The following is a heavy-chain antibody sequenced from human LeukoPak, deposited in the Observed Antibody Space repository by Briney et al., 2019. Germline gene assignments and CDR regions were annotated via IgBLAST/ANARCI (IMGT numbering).Heavy chain of an antibody. J-gene: IGHJ4*02. CDR3: ASLAHFDGSTDYPDF. CDR1: GFTFTSSA. D-gene: IGHD3-16*01. CDR2: IVVGSGNT. Sequence: SVKVSCKASGFTFTSSAMQWVRQARGQRLEWIGWIVVGSGNTNYAQKFQERVTITRDMSTSTAYMELSSLRSEDTAVYYCASLAHFDGSTDYPDFWGQGTLVTVSS. V-gene: IGHV1-58*02.